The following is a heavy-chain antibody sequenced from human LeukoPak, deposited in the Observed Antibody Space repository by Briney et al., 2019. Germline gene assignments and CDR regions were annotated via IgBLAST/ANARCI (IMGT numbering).Heavy chain of an antibody. D-gene: IGHD4-23*01. CDR3: ARGTTVVNGPVDY. CDR2: IYYSGST. CDR1: GDSVSSGSYY. Sequence: SETLSLTCTVSGDSVSSGSYYWSWIRQPPGKGLEWIGYIYYSGSTNYNPSLKSRVTISVDTSKNQFSLKLSSVTAADTAVYYCARGTTVVNGPVDYWGQGTLVTVSS. J-gene: IGHJ4*02. V-gene: IGHV4-61*01.